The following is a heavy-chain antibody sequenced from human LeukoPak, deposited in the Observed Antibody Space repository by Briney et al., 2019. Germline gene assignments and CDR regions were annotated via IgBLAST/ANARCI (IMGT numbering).Heavy chain of an antibody. CDR1: GGSISSGGYY. CDR2: IYHSGST. Sequence: PSQTLSLTCTVSGGSISSGGYYWSWIRQPPGKGLEWIGYIYHSGSTYYNPSLKSRVTISVDRSKNQFSLKLSSVTAADTAVYYCARQDFSPYYYYYYMDVWGKGTTVTVSS. V-gene: IGHV4-30-2*01. J-gene: IGHJ6*03. CDR3: ARQDFSPYYYYYYMDV.